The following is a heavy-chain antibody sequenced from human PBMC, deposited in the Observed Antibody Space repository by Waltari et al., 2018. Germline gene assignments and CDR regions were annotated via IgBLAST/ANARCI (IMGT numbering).Heavy chain of an antibody. CDR3: ARRGIAAAGNMDV. V-gene: IGHV4-38-2*01. CDR2: IYHCGST. CDR1: GYSFRSGYY. Sequence: QVQLQVSGSGLVKPTETLSLTCAVAGYSFRSGYYCGWIRQHPGQGLECIGSIYHCGSTYYNPSLKSRVTISVDTSKNQFSLKLSSVTAADTAVYYCARRGIAAAGNMDVWGKGTTVTVSS. J-gene: IGHJ6*03. D-gene: IGHD6-13*01.